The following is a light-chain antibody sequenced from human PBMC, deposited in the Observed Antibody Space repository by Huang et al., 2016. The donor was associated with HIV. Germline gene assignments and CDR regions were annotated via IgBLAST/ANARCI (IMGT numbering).Light chain of an antibody. CDR3: QQYNTYLYT. V-gene: IGKV1-5*03. CDR1: QNINTW. Sequence: DIQMTQSPSTLSASVGDRVPITCRASQNINTWLAWYQQKPAKAPNLLIYRASSLQSGVPSRFTGSGSGTEFTLTITSLQPDDLATYYCQQYNTYLYTFGQGTKLEIK. CDR2: RAS. J-gene: IGKJ2*01.